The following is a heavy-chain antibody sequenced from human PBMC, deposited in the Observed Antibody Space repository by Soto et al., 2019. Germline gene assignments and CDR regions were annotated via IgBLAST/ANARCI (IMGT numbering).Heavy chain of an antibody. D-gene: IGHD2-2*01. J-gene: IGHJ5*01. CDR2: ISSSTSYV. Sequence: PGGSLRLSCAASGFTFSRYGMNWLRQAPGKGLEWVASISSSTSYVYYADSVKGRFSTSRDNAKNILYLEMYGLRTEDTAVYYCARDPSEGLVGNWFESWGQVTMVTVSS. CDR1: GFTFSRYG. CDR3: ARDPSEGLVGNWFES. V-gene: IGHV3-21*06.